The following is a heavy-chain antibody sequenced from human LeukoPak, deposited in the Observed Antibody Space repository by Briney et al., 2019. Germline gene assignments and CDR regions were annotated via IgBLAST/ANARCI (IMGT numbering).Heavy chain of an antibody. J-gene: IGHJ4*02. CDR1: GFTFSSYA. Sequence: PGGSLRLSCAASGFTFSSYAMHWVRQAPGKGLEYVSAISSNGGSTYYANSVKGRFTISRDNAKNSLYLQMNSLRAEDTAVYYCARDPTSACCSSTSCYENNYFDYWGQGTLVTVSS. CDR3: ARDPTSACCSSTSCYENNYFDY. V-gene: IGHV3-64*01. D-gene: IGHD2-2*01. CDR2: ISSNGGST.